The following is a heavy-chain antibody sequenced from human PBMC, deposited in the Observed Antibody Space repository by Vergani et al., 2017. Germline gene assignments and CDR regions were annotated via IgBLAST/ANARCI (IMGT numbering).Heavy chain of an antibody. Sequence: QVQLQESGPGLVKPSQTLSLTCTVSGGSISSGSYYWSWIRQPAGKGLEWIGRIYTSGSTSYNPSVRGRLAISVDTSKNHFSLKLDSVTAADTAVYFCAREGPDFYGLDLWGQGTTVTVSS. CDR2: IYTSGST. J-gene: IGHJ6*02. CDR3: AREGPDFYGLDL. D-gene: IGHD3-3*01. V-gene: IGHV4-61*02. CDR1: GGSISSGSYY.